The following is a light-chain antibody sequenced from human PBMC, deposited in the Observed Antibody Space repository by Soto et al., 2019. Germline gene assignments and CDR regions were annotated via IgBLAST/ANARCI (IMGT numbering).Light chain of an antibody. CDR2: DAS. V-gene: IGKV3-20*01. CDR1: QSVSSSH. J-gene: IGKJ1*01. Sequence: EIVLTQSPSTLSLSPGERATLFCRASQSVSSSHLAWYQQKLGQAPRLLIYDASTRATGIPDRFSGSGSGTDFTLTISRLEPEDFAVYYCQRYGTSWTLGQGTKVEIK. CDR3: QRYGTSWT.